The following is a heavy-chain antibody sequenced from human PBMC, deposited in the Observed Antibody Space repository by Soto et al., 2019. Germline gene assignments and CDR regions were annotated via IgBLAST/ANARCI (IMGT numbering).Heavy chain of an antibody. Sequence: QVQLQESGPGLVKPSQTLSLTCTVSGGSISSGGYYWSWIRQHPGKGLEWIGYIYYSGSTYYNPSLKSRVTISVDTSKNQFSLKLSSVTAADTAVYYCARDPRNRFMTTVTNPYYYYMDVWGKGTTVTVSS. CDR1: GGSISSGGYY. CDR3: ARDPRNRFMTTVTNPYYYYMDV. D-gene: IGHD4-4*01. J-gene: IGHJ6*03. V-gene: IGHV4-31*03. CDR2: IYYSGST.